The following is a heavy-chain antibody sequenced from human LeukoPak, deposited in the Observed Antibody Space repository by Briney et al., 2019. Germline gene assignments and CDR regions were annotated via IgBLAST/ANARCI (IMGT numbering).Heavy chain of an antibody. CDR1: GYTFTGYY. V-gene: IGHV1-2*02. J-gene: IGHJ3*02. CDR2: TNPNSGGT. D-gene: IGHD2-2*01. Sequence: ASVKVSCKASGYTFTGYYMHWVRQAPAQGLEWMGWTNPNSGGTNYAQKFQGRVTMTRDTSISTAYMELSRLRSDDTAVYYCARYCSSTSCYSDAFDIWGQGTMVTVSS. CDR3: ARYCSSTSCYSDAFDI.